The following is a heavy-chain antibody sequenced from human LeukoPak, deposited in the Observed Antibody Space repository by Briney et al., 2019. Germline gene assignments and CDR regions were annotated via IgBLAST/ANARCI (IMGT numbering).Heavy chain of an antibody. J-gene: IGHJ4*02. CDR1: GFTFSNYW. Sequence: GGSLRLSCAASGFTFSNYWMTWVRQAPGKGLERVANINQDGSEKNYVDSVKGRFTISRDNAKNSLYLQMNSLRAEDTAVYYCATRSSHTSSWYVYLFWDYWGQGALVTVSS. CDR3: ATRSSHTSSWYVYLFWDY. CDR2: INQDGSEK. D-gene: IGHD6-13*01. V-gene: IGHV3-7*01.